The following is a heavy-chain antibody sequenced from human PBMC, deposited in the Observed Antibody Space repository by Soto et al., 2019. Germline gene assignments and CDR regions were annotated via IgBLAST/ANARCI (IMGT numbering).Heavy chain of an antibody. CDR3: ARFWRGPAAIYYYYGMDV. Sequence: QVQLQESGPGLVKPSQTLSLTCTVSGGSISSGGSYWSWIRQHPGKGLEWIGYIYYSGSTYYNPSLKSRVTISVDTSKNQFSLKLSSVTAADTAVYYCARFWRGPAAIYYYYGMDVWGQGTTVTVSS. CDR2: IYYSGST. J-gene: IGHJ6*02. D-gene: IGHD2-2*01. CDR1: GGSISSGGSY. V-gene: IGHV4-31*03.